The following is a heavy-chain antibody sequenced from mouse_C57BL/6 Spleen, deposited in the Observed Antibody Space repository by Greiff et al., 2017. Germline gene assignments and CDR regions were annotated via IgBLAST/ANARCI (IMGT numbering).Heavy chain of an antibody. CDR1: GYNFTSYW. D-gene: IGHD6-5*01. CDR3: ARRGWTAYGDWYFDV. J-gene: IGHJ1*03. CDR2: INPSNGGT. V-gene: IGHV1-53*01. Sequence: VQLQQPGTELVKPGASVKLSCKASGYNFTSYWMHWVKQRPGQGLEWIGNINPSNGGTKYNEKFKGKATMTVDTSSSTAYMQLSSLTSEDSAVYYCARRGWTAYGDWYFDVRGTGTPVTVSS.